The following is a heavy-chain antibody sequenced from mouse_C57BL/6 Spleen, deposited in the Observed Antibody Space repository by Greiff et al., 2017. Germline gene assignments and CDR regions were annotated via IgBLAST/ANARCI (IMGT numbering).Heavy chain of an antibody. D-gene: IGHD1-1*02. J-gene: IGHJ3*01. V-gene: IGHV1-80*01. Sequence: QVQLNQSGAELVKPGASVKISCKASGYAFSSYWMNWVKQRPGMGLEWIGQIYPGDGDTNYNGKFKGKATLTADKSSSTAYVLLSSLTSEETAVYSCAGGSYGFAYWGQGTLVTVSA. CDR1: GYAFSSYW. CDR3: AGGSYGFAY. CDR2: IYPGDGDT.